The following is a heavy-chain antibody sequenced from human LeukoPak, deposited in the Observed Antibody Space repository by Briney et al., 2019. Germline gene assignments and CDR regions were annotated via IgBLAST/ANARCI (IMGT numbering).Heavy chain of an antibody. D-gene: IGHD3-10*01. J-gene: IGHJ4*02. CDR3: ASQHVDLLGFDY. CDR1: GGSISSSSYY. CDR2: IYYSGST. Sequence: SETLSLTCTVSGGSISSSSYYWGWIRQPPGKGLEWIGSIYYSGSTYYNPSLKSRVTISVDTSKNQFSLKLSSVTAADTAVYYCASQHVDLLGFDYWGQGTLVTVSS. V-gene: IGHV4-39*07.